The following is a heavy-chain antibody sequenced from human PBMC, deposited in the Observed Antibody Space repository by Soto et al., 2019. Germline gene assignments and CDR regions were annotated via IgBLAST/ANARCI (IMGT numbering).Heavy chain of an antibody. CDR2: IYTSGST. CDR3: AGRYQLLYYYYGMDV. D-gene: IGHD2-2*01. J-gene: IGHJ6*02. V-gene: IGHV4-4*07. Sequence: ASETLSLTCTVSGGSISSYYWSWIRQPAGKGLEWIGRIYTSGSTNYNPSLKSRVTMSVDTSKNQFSLKLSSVTAADTAVYYRAGRYQLLYYYYGMDVWGQGTTVTVSS. CDR1: GGSISSYY.